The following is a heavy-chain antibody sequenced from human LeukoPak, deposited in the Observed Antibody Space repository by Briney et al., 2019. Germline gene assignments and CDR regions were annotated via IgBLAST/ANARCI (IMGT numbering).Heavy chain of an antibody. D-gene: IGHD3-22*01. CDR3: ARTHYYDSSGYLGPWGDLDY. CDR1: GGSFSGYY. V-gene: IGHV4-34*01. Sequence: SETLSLTCAVYGGSFSGYYWSWIRQPPGKGLEWIGEINHSGSTNYNPPLKSRVTISVDTSKNQFSLKLSSVTAADTAVYYCARTHYYDSSGYLGPWGDLDYWGQGTLVTVSS. CDR2: INHSGST. J-gene: IGHJ4*02.